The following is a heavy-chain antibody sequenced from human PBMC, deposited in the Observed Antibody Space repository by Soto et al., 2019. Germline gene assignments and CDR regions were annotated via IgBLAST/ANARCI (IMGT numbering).Heavy chain of an antibody. D-gene: IGHD3-10*01. CDR3: ASSYGSGYRAFDY. CDR1: GDTFTFYS. V-gene: IGHV1-69*02. Sequence: QVQLVQSGAEVKKPGSSVRVSCKASGDTFTFYSINWVRQAPGLGLEWMGRINPILSMSNYAQRFQGRVTTPADKATSTAYMALSSLRSEDTAMYYCASSYGSGYRAFDYWGQGALVTVSS. J-gene: IGHJ4*02. CDR2: INPILSMS.